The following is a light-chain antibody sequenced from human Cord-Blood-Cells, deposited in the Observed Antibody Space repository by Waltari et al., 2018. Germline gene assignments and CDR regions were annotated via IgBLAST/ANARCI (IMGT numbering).Light chain of an antibody. Sequence: QSALTQPPSDSGSPGQSVTTSCTGTSSDVGGYNYVPWYQQHPGKAPKLMIYEVSKRPSGVPDRFSGSKSGNTASLTVSGLQAEDEADYYCSSYAGSNNLGVFGGGTKLTVL. V-gene: IGLV2-8*01. J-gene: IGLJ2*01. CDR3: SSYAGSNNLGV. CDR2: EVS. CDR1: SSDVGGYNY.